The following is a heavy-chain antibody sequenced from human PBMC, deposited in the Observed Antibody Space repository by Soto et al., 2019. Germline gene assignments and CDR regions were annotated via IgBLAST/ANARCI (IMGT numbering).Heavy chain of an antibody. CDR1: GFTVSSYA. J-gene: IGHJ5*02. CDR2: FKGGGGGT. Sequence: EVQLLESGGGLVQPGGSLRLSCAASGFTVSSYAMSWVRHAPGQGLEWVSTFKGGGGGTFYAGSVKGRFTISRDNTNSTLYLKMNSLSADDTAVYYCAKAGGVEPATPWFDPWGQGTLVTVSS. D-gene: IGHD2-15*01. CDR3: AKAGGVEPATPWFDP. V-gene: IGHV3-23*01.